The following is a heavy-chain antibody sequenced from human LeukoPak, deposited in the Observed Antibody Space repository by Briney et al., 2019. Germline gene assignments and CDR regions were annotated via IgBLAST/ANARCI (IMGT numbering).Heavy chain of an antibody. CDR1: GTSISSSAYY. CDR2: IYYSGTA. CDR3: ARQASDYYYYYMDV. V-gene: IGHV4-39*01. J-gene: IGHJ6*03. Sequence: SETLSLTCTVSGTSISSSAYYWGWIRQVPGKGLEWIGSIYYSGTAYYNPSLESRVTISEDTSRSRFPLMLTSVTAADTAVYYCARQASDYYYYYMDVWGQGTTVIVAS.